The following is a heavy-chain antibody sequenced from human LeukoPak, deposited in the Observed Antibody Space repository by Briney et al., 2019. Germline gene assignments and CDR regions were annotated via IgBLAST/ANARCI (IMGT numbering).Heavy chain of an antibody. Sequence: PGRSLRLSCAVSGFTFSSYGMHWVRQAPGKGLEWVAVISYDGSNKYYADSVKGRFTISRDKSKNTLYLQMNSLRAEDTAVYYCAKDLLGGDSGSYYEVGELGMDVWGQGTTVTASS. CDR3: AKDLLGGDSGSYYEVGELGMDV. CDR2: ISYDGSNK. V-gene: IGHV3-30*18. J-gene: IGHJ6*02. CDR1: GFTFSSYG. D-gene: IGHD1-26*01.